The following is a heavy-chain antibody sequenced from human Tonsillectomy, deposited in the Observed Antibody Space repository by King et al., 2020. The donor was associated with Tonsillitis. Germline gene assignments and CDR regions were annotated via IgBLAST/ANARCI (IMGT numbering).Heavy chain of an antibody. V-gene: IGHV4-59*01. J-gene: IGHJ3*02. CDR3: AREPACDRCGNDAFDI. D-gene: IGHD3-22*01. CDR2: IYYSGIT. CDR1: GGSFSSYY. Sequence: VQLQESGPGLVKPSETLSLTCTVSGGSFSSYYWTWIRQSPGKGLEWIGYIYYSGITNYNPSLKSRVTISVDTSKNQFSLKLISVTAADTAVYYCAREPACDRCGNDAFDIWGQGTMVTVSS.